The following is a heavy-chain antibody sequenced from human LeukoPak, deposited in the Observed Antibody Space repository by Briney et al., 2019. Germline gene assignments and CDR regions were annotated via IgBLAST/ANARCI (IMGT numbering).Heavy chain of an antibody. V-gene: IGHV3-53*01. J-gene: IGHJ4*02. CDR2: IHSGDNT. Sequence: GWSLRLSCAASGFTVSSNYMTWVRQAPGKGLEWVSVIHSGDNTYYAECVKGRFTPSRDNSKNPFYLQMNSLRVEDTAVYYCASLTRDYWGQGTLVTVSS. CDR1: GFTVSSNY. CDR3: ASLTRDY. D-gene: IGHD4/OR15-4a*01.